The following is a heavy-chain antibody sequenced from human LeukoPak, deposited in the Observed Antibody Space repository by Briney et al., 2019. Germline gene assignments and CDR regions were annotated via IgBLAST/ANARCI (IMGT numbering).Heavy chain of an antibody. CDR3: ASGDLTYSSGWYRALNCFQH. Sequence: PGGSLRLSCAASGFTFSSYAMHWVRQAPGKGLEWVAVISYDGSNKYYADSVKGRFTISRDNSKNTLYLQMNSLRAEDTAVYYCASGDLTYSSGWYRALNCFQHWGQGTLVTVSS. CDR2: ISYDGSNK. D-gene: IGHD6-19*01. J-gene: IGHJ1*01. CDR1: GFTFSSYA. V-gene: IGHV3-30-3*01.